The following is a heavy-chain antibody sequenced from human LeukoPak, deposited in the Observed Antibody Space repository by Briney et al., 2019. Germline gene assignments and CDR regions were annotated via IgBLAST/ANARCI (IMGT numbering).Heavy chain of an antibody. Sequence: KASETLSLTCTVSGGSISSSSYYWGWIRQPPGKGLEWIGSIYYSGSTYYNPSLKSRVTISVDTSKNQFSLKLSSVTAADTAVYYCARPGTTKAGYDEGDDPWGQGTLVTVSS. J-gene: IGHJ5*02. D-gene: IGHD3-22*01. CDR3: ARPGTTKAGYDEGDDP. CDR1: GGSISSSSYY. CDR2: IYYSGST. V-gene: IGHV4-39*01.